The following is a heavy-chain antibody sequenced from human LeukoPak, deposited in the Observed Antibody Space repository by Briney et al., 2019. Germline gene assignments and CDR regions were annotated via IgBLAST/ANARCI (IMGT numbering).Heavy chain of an antibody. CDR1: GFTFSSYW. CDR2: INSDGSST. V-gene: IGHV3-74*01. D-gene: IGHD4-23*01. J-gene: IGHJ4*02. Sequence: PGGSLRLSCAASGFTFSSYWMHWVRQAPGKGLVWVSRINSDGSSTSYADSVKGRFTISRDNAKNTPYLQMNSLRAEDTAVYYCAREDGGNYLDYWGQGTLVTVSS. CDR3: AREDGGNYLDY.